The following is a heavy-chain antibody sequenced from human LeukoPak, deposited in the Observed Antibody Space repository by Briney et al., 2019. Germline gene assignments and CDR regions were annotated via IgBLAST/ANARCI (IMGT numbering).Heavy chain of an antibody. CDR2: IYYSGST. Sequence: KPGGSLRLSCAASGFTFSSYSMNWVRQAPGKGLEWIGSIYYSGSTYYNPSLKSRVTISVDTSKNQFSLKLSSVTAADTAVYYCASPTGTVDYWGQGTLVTVSS. D-gene: IGHD1-1*01. V-gene: IGHV4-39*07. J-gene: IGHJ4*02. CDR1: GFTFSSYS. CDR3: ASPTGTVDY.